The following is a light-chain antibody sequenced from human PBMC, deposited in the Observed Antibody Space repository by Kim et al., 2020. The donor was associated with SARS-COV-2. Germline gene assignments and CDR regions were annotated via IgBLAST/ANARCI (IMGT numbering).Light chain of an antibody. CDR2: DVS. CDR1: GIEVCGFNY. Sequence: GLFTPILCPGTGIEVCGFNYVSWYQQHPGKTPKLMIYDVSKRPSGVSNRFSGSKSGNTASLTISGLQAEDEADYYCSSYTSSSTYVFGTGTKVTVL. CDR3: SSYTSSSTYV. J-gene: IGLJ1*01. V-gene: IGLV2-14*04.